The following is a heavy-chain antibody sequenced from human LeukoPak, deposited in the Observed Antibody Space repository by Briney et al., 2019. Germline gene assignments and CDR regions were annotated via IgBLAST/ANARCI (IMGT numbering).Heavy chain of an antibody. J-gene: IGHJ3*02. CDR2: ISGSGGST. D-gene: IGHD3-10*01. CDR3: AKDHYVSGRYDAFDI. CDR1: GFTFSDYV. Sequence: PGGSLRLSCSASGFTFSDYVMTWVRQAPGKGLEWVSAISGSGGSTHYADSVKGQFTISRDNAKNSLYLQMNSLRAEGTAVYYCAKDHYVSGRYDAFDIWGQGTMVTVSS. V-gene: IGHV3-23*01.